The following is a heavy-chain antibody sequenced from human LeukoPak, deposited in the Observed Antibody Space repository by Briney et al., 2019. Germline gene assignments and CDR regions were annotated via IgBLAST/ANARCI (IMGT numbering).Heavy chain of an antibody. J-gene: IGHJ3*02. V-gene: IGHV4-39*02. CDR2: IYYSGST. D-gene: IGHD6-19*01. CDR3: ARDQASVAGSAFDI. CDR1: GGSISSSSYY. Sequence: SETLSLTCTVSGGSISSSSYYSGWIRPPPGEGPGWIGSIYYSGSTYYNPSLKSRVTISVDTSKNQFSLKLSSVTAADTAVYYCARDQASVAGSAFDIWGQGTMVTVSS.